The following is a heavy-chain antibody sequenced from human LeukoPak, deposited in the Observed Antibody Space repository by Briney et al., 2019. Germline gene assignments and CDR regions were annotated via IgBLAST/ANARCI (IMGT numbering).Heavy chain of an antibody. CDR1: GVTFSRYA. V-gene: IGHV3-23*01. CDR3: AKNPAAVVGWFDP. D-gene: IGHD2-15*01. J-gene: IGHJ5*02. Sequence: GGSLRLSCEASGVTFSRYAMSWVRQAPGKGLEWVSVISGSGGVIHYADSVKGRFTISRDNSKNTLYLQMNSLRAEDTAVYYCAKNPAAVVGWFDPWGQGTLVTVSS. CDR2: ISGSGGVI.